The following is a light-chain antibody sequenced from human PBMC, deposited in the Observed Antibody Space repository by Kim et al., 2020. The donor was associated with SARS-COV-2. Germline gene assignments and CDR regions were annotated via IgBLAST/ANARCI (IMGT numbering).Light chain of an antibody. J-gene: IGLJ2*01. Sequence: QSVLTQPPSVSAAPGQKVTISCSGSSSNVRYNFVSWYQQFPGTAPKLLIYDNDKRPSGIPARFSGSKSGTTATLGITGLQTGDEADYYCGTWDTSLSAGVFGGGTQLTVL. CDR3: GTWDTSLSAGV. V-gene: IGLV1-51*01. CDR1: SSNVRYNF. CDR2: DND.